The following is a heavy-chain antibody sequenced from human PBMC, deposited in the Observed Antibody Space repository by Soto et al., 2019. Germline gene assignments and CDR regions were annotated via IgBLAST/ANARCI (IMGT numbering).Heavy chain of an antibody. CDR3: ARHYGAFDP. Sequence: QLQLQESGPGLVKPSETLSLTCTVSGGSISGSGYYWGWIRQPPGQGLEWIGTIYYSGSTYSNASRKSRGTVSVDTSKIQFYLKLSYVTAADTAIYYFARHYGAFDPWGQGTLVTVSS. CDR2: IYYSGST. J-gene: IGHJ5*02. CDR1: GGSISGSGYY. D-gene: IGHD4-17*01. V-gene: IGHV4-39*01.